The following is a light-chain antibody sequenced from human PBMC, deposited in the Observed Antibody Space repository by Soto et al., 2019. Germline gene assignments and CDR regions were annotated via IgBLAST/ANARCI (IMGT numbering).Light chain of an antibody. Sequence: QSALTQPASVSGSPGQSITISCTGTSSDIGGYNYVSWYQQHPGKAPKLLIYEVRNRPSGVSDRFSGSKSGNTASLTISGLQTEDEADYYCSSYTTSTSLVFGGGTKVTAL. CDR2: EVR. J-gene: IGLJ3*02. V-gene: IGLV2-14*01. CDR1: SSDIGGYNY. CDR3: SSYTTSTSLV.